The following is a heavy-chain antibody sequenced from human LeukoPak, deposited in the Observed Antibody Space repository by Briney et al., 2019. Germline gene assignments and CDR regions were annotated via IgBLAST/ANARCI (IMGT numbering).Heavy chain of an antibody. D-gene: IGHD3-22*01. V-gene: IGHV3-30*18. CDR3: AKDARNYDSSGYYDDPGYFDY. Sequence: PGGSLRLSCAASGFTFSSYGLHWVRQAPGKGLEWVAVISYDGSNKYYADSVKGRFTISRDNSKNTLYLQMNSLRAEDTAVYYCAKDARNYDSSGYYDDPGYFDYWGQGSLVTVSS. J-gene: IGHJ4*02. CDR1: GFTFSSYG. CDR2: ISYDGSNK.